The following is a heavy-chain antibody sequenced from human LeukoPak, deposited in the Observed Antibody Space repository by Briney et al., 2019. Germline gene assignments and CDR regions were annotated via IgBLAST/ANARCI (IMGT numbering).Heavy chain of an antibody. CDR2: IFYSGIT. CDR3: ARWYSSGWIDY. J-gene: IGHJ4*02. Sequence: SETLSLTCTVSGDSITSYFWSWIRQPPGKGLEWVGYIFYSGITNYNPSLKSRVTISVDTSKNQFSLKLTSVTAADTAVYYCARWYSSGWIDYWGQGTLVTVSS. V-gene: IGHV4-59*01. CDR1: GDSITSYF. D-gene: IGHD6-19*01.